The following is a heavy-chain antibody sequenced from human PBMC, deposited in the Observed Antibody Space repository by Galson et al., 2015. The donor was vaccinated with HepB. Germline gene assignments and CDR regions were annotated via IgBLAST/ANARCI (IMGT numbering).Heavy chain of an antibody. J-gene: IGHJ6*02. D-gene: IGHD3-3*01. CDR3: ARDLGYYDSNDLDV. V-gene: IGHV1-2*06. CDR2: INPNSGGT. CDR1: GYTFNGYY. Sequence: SVKVSCKASGYTFNGYYLHWVRQAPGQGLEWMGRINPNSGGTYYIPKFQGRVTMTRDTSITTTYMDLSRLRSDDTAVYFCARDLGYYDSNDLDVWGQGTTVTVSS.